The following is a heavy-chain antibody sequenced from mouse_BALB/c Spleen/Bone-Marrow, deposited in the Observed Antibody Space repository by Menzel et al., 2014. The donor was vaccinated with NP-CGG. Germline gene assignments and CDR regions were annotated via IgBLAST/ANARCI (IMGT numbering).Heavy chain of an antibody. CDR3: TREGTFFAY. CDR2: INPSNGGT. CDR1: GYTFTSYY. J-gene: IGHJ3*01. Sequence: QVQLKQSGAELVKPGASVRLSCKSSGYTFTSYYMYWVKQRPGQGLEWIGGINPSNGGTNFNEKFKSKATLTVDKSSSTAYMQLSRLTSEDSAVYYCTREGTFFAYWGQGTLVTVSA. D-gene: IGHD3-3*01. V-gene: IGHV1S81*02.